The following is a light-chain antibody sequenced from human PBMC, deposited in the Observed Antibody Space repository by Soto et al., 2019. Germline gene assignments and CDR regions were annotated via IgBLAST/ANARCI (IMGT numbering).Light chain of an antibody. CDR3: QQYNIYWT. V-gene: IGKV1-5*01. J-gene: IGKJ1*01. CDR1: QSVGTW. Sequence: DIQMTQSPSTLSASVGDRVTITCRASQSVGTWLAWYQQKPGKAPNLLIYDASSLESGVPSRFSHSGSGTEFTLTITGLQPDDFATYYCQQYNIYWTFGQGTKVEIK. CDR2: DAS.